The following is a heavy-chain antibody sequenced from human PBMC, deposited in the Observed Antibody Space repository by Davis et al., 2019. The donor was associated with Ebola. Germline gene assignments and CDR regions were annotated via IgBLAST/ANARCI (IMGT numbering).Heavy chain of an antibody. CDR1: GFTFTRYA. D-gene: IGHD6-19*01. Sequence: GESLKISCAASGFTFTRYALNWVRQAPGKGLEWVSAIGASGEDTYYVDSVKDRFTISRDDSKNTVYLEMSGLRVEDTAVYFCARAPLPVAVAGSMDVWGQGTSVTVSS. CDR3: ARAPLPVAVAGSMDV. J-gene: IGHJ6*02. CDR2: IGASGEDT. V-gene: IGHV3-23*01.